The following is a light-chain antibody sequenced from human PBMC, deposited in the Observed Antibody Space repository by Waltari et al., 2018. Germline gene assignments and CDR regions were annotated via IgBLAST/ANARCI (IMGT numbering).Light chain of an antibody. Sequence: DIQMTQSPPTLSASVGDRVTITCRASENINNWLAWYQQKPGKVPKLLIYKTSSLESGVSSRFSGSGSGTEFTLTISSLQPVDFATYFCQQYNSDSRTFGQGTKVEIK. CDR2: KTS. V-gene: IGKV1-5*03. CDR3: QQYNSDSRT. J-gene: IGKJ1*01. CDR1: ENINNW.